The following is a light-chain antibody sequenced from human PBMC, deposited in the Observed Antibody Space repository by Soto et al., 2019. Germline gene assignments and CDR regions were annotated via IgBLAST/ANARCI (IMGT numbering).Light chain of an antibody. CDR1: QSISSW. CDR3: QQYSSYFFT. CDR2: RAS. J-gene: IGKJ3*01. V-gene: IGKV1-5*03. Sequence: DIQMTQSPSTLSASVGDRVNITCRASQSISSWLAWYQQKPGKAPKLLIYRASDLQTWVPSRFSGSGSGTEFTLTISSLQTDDIATYYCQQYSSYFFTFGPGTKVDVK.